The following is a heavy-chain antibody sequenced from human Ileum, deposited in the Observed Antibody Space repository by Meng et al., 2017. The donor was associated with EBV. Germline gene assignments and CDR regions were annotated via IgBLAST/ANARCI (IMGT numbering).Heavy chain of an antibody. D-gene: IGHD1-14*01. CDR3: ASRPENDVGPFDY. CDR2: VNTGNGKT. CDR1: GYTFNSYP. V-gene: IGHV1-3*04. Sequence: AHLLRSGAEGKKPGASVKVSCKASGYTFNSYPMHWVRQAPGQRLQWMGWVNTGNGKTEYSQNFQGRVTITRDTSANTAYMELSSLRSEDTAVYYCASRPENDVGPFDYWGQGTLVTVSS. J-gene: IGHJ4*02.